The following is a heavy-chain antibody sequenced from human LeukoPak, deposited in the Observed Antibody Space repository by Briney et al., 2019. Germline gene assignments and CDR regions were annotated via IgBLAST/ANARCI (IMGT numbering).Heavy chain of an antibody. D-gene: IGHD6-13*01. CDR2: IYHSGTT. Sequence: SETLSLTCAVSGYSISSDCYWGWIRQPPGKGLEWIGSIYHSGTTYYNPSLKSRVTISVDTSKNQFSLKLTSVTAADTAVYYCARGLGAATDPYNWFDPWGQGTLVTVSS. CDR1: GYSISSDCY. CDR3: ARGLGAATDPYNWFDP. J-gene: IGHJ5*02. V-gene: IGHV4-38-2*01.